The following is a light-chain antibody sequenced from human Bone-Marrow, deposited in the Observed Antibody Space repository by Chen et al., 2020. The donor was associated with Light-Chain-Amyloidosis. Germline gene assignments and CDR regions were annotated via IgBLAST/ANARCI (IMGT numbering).Light chain of an antibody. J-gene: IGLJ2*01. V-gene: IGLV2-14*03. CDR2: DVR. Sequence: QSALTQPASVSASPGQSITLYCTGSSSDVGGYDDVSWYQQHPGKAPKLLIYDVRIRPSGVSNRFAGSKSVNPASLAISGLLTEDEAAYYCSSYTSSSAPVVFGGGTKLTVL. CDR1: SSDVGGYDD. CDR3: SSYTSSSAPVV.